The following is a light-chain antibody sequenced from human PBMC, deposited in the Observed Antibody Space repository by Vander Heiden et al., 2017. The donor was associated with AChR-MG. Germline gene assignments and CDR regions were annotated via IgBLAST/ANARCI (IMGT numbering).Light chain of an antibody. V-gene: IGKV3-20*01. CDR1: QSVSSNY. CDR2: DAS. Sequence: IVFTQSPGTLSLSPGERATLSCRASQSVSSNYLAWYQQKPGQAHRLLIYDASSRATGIPDRFSGSGSGTDFTLISTRLEPEDVAVYYCQQYGNSPSTFGQGTKVEIK. J-gene: IGKJ1*01. CDR3: QQYGNSPST.